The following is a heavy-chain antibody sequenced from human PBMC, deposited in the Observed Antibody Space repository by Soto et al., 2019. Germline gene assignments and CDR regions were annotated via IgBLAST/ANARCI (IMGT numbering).Heavy chain of an antibody. V-gene: IGHV3-23*01. CDR3: AKGYFYGDYPDGMDV. CDR1: GFTFSSYA. Sequence: EVQLLESGGGLVQPGGSLRLSCAASGFTFSSYAMSWVRQAPGKGLEWVSAISGSGGSTYYADSVKGRFTISRDTSKNTPDLQMNSLSAEDTAVYYCAKGYFYGDYPDGMDVWGQGTTVTVSS. J-gene: IGHJ6*02. CDR2: ISGSGGST. D-gene: IGHD4-17*01.